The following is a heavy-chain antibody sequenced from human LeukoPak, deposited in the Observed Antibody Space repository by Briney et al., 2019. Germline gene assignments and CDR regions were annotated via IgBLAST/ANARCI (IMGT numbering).Heavy chain of an antibody. J-gene: IGHJ3*02. CDR3: ARGRDIVVVPAAIPDAFDI. D-gene: IGHD2-2*01. CDR2: IIPIFGTA. CDR1: GGTFSSYA. V-gene: IGHV1-69*13. Sequence: SVKVSCKASGGTFSSYAISWVRQAPGQGLEWMGGIIPIFGTANYAQKFQGRVTITADESTSTAYMELCSLRSEDTAVYYCARGRDIVVVPAAIPDAFDIWGQGTMVTVSS.